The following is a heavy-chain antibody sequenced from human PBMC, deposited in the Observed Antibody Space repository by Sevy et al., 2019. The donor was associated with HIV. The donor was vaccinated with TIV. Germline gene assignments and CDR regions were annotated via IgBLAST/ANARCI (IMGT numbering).Heavy chain of an antibody. V-gene: IGHV1-24*01. CDR1: GYTLTELS. J-gene: IGHJ6*02. CDR3: ATYDYSNKYYYYGMDV. Sequence: ASVKVSRKVSGYTLTELSMHWVRQAPGKGLEWMGGFDPEDGETIYAQKFQGRVTMTEDTSTDTAYMELSSLRSEDTAVYYCATYDYSNKYYYYGMDVWGQGTTVTVSS. D-gene: IGHD4-4*01. CDR2: FDPEDGET.